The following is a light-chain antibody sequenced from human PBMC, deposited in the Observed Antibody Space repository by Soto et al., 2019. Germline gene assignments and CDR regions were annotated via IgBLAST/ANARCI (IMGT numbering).Light chain of an antibody. V-gene: IGKV1-5*03. CDR3: QHYNSYSQA. J-gene: IGKJ1*01. CDR2: KAS. CDR1: QTISSW. Sequence: IQRTPSPTPLSGYVDARVPITCQASQTISSWLAWYQQKPGKAPKLLIYKASTLKSGVPSRFSGSGSGTEFTLTISSLQPDDFATYYCQHYNSYSQAVGQGTEVEIK.